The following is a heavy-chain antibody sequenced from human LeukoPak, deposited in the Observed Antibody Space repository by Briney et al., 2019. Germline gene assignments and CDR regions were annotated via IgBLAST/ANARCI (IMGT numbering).Heavy chain of an antibody. V-gene: IGHV3-20*04. CDR3: ARRKGPYGSGTYYDF. D-gene: IGHD3-10*01. J-gene: IGHJ4*02. CDR1: GFPFDDYG. Sequence: GGSLRLSCAACGFPFDDYGMSWVRLARGKGLEWVSGVSWNGAYTEYADSVRGRFTISRDNAKKSLYLQMNSLRVDDTALYYCARRKGPYGSGTYYDFWAQGTLVSVSS. CDR2: VSWNGAYT.